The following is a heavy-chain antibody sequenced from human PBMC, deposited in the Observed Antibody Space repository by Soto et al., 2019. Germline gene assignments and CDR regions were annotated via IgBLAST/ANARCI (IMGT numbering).Heavy chain of an antibody. CDR1: GGSISSGGYY. D-gene: IGHD4-17*01. Sequence: QVQLQESGPGLVKPSQTLSLTCTVSGGSISSGGYYWSWIRQHPGKGLEWIGYIYYSGSTYYTPSLKSRVTISVDTSKNQFSLKLSSVTAADTAVYYCARESTVTTRVWFDPWGQGTLVTVSS. J-gene: IGHJ5*02. CDR3: ARESTVTTRVWFDP. CDR2: IYYSGST. V-gene: IGHV4-31*03.